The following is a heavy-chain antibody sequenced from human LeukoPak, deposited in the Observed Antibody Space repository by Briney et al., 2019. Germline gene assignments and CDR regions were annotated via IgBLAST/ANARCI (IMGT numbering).Heavy chain of an antibody. D-gene: IGHD6-19*01. CDR2: IKQVGSKE. CDR3: ARDHSPSMYGSVWYDAFDI. V-gene: IGHV3-7*01. Sequence: PGGSLRLSCVGTGVSFSNYWITWVGQVPGQGLEWVANIKQVGSKENYVDSVKGRFTMSRDNAKNSLYLQMNNLRAEDTALYYCARDHSPSMYGSVWYDAFDIWGQGKMVTVSS. CDR1: GVSFSNYW. J-gene: IGHJ3*02.